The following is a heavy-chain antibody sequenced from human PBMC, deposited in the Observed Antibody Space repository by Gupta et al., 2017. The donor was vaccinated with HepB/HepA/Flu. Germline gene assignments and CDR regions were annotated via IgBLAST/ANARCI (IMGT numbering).Heavy chain of an antibody. J-gene: IGHJ4*02. Sequence: QVVESGGGLVKPGESLRVSCAVSGFTVSDAWMSWVRQAPGKGLEWVGRIKSKIDGGTIDYAAPVKGRFIISRDDSKNTLYLQMNSLKSEDTAIYYCTQLAYGSRGQGTLVTVSS. CDR3: TQLAYGS. D-gene: IGHD6-6*01. CDR2: IKSKIDGGTI. V-gene: IGHV3-15*01. CDR1: GFTVSDAW.